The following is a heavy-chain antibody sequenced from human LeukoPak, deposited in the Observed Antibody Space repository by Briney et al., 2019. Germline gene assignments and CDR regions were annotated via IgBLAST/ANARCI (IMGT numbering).Heavy chain of an antibody. CDR3: ASGKQWLVHDAFDI. J-gene: IGHJ3*02. CDR1: GFTFSDYY. Sequence: GGSLRLSCAASGFTFSDYYMSWIRQAPGKGLEWVSYISSSGSTIYYADSVKGRFTISRDNAKNSLYLQMNSLRAEDTAVYYCASGKQWLVHDAFDIWGQGTMVTVSS. CDR2: ISSSGSTI. D-gene: IGHD6-19*01. V-gene: IGHV3-11*04.